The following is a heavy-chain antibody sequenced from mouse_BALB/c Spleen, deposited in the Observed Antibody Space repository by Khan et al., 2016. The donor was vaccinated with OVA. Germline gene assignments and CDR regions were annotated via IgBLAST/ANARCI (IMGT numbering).Heavy chain of an antibody. CDR1: GYSLTRYG. CDR3: ARSKYIARY. D-gene: IGHD3-3*01. J-gene: IGHJ2*01. Sequence: VQLKQSGPGLVAPSQSLSITCTVYGYSLTRYGVHWVRQPPGKGLEWLGLIWAGGSTNYNWALMSRLSISIDNSKSLVFLIMNSLQTDDTALYYCARSKYIARYWGQGTTLTVSS. V-gene: IGHV2-9*02. CDR2: IWAGGST.